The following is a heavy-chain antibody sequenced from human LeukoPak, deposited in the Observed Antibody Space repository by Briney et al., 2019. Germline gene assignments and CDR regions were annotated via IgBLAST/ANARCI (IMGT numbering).Heavy chain of an antibody. J-gene: IGHJ6*03. CDR2: INPSGGGT. CDR1: GYTFTSYY. CDR3: ARNGVGSGSYEPASYFYYMDV. V-gene: IGHV1-46*01. Sequence: ASVKVSCKASGYTFTSYYTHWVRGAPGQGLEWMGIINPSGGGTTYAPKFQGRVTMTRDTSTSTVYMELSSLTSDDTAVYYCARNGVGSGSYEPASYFYYMDVWGKGTTVTDSS. D-gene: IGHD3-10*01.